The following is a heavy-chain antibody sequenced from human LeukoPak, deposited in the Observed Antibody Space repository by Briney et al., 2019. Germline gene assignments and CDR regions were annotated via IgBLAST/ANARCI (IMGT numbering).Heavy chain of an antibody. Sequence: SETLSLTCTVSGDSISSTSSYWGWIRQPPGKGLEWLGTIYYSGSTYYNPSLKSRVTISVDTSKNQFSLKLSSVTAADTAVYFCARWAYYSGRLFDPWGQGTLVTVSS. CDR2: IYYSGST. D-gene: IGHD3-10*01. J-gene: IGHJ5*02. V-gene: IGHV4-39*01. CDR3: ARWAYYSGRLFDP. CDR1: GDSISSTSSY.